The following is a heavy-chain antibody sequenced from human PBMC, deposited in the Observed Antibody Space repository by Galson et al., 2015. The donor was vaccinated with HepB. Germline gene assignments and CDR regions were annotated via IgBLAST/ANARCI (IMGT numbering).Heavy chain of an antibody. Sequence: SLRLSCAASGFTFSDYYMTWIRQAPGRGLEWVSYISSSNSMVSYADFVKGRFTISRDNAKNSLFLHMSSLRAGDTAVYFCARGLPYYEVLAGYAMGCYCGVGVWGQGTTV. V-gene: IGHV3-11*01. CDR2: ISSSNSMV. CDR1: GFTFSDYY. J-gene: IGHJ6*02. CDR3: ARGLPYYEVLAGYAMGCYCGVGV. D-gene: IGHD3-9*01.